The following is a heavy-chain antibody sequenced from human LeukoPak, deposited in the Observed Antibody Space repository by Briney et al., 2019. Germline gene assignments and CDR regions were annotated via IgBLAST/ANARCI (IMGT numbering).Heavy chain of an antibody. CDR3: ARGVGVVPAAMLLC. J-gene: IGHJ4*02. CDR2: ISYDGSNK. CDR1: GFTFSSYA. D-gene: IGHD2-2*01. V-gene: IGHV3-30*04. Sequence: GGSLRLSCAASGFTFSSYAMHWVRQAPGKGLEWVAVISYDGSNKYYADSVKGRFTISRDNSKNTLYLQMNSLRAEDTAAYYCARGVGVVPAAMLLCWGQGTLVTVSS.